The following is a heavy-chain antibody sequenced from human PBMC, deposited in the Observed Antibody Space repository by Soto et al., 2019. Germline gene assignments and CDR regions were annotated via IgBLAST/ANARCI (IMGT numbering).Heavy chain of an antibody. CDR2: ISSNGGST. D-gene: IGHD1-20*01. J-gene: IGHJ6*02. CDR1: GFTFSSYA. V-gene: IGHV3-64*01. Sequence: GVSLRLSCAASGFTFSSYAMHWVRQAPGKGLEYVSAISSNGGSTYYANSVKGRFTISRDNSKNTLYLQMGSLRAEDMAVYYCARGSHNWNSEKFYYYYYMDVWGQGTTVTVSS. CDR3: ARGSHNWNSEKFYYYYYMDV.